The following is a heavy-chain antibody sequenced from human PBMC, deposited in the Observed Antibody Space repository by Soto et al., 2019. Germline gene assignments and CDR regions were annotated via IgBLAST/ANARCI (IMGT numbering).Heavy chain of an antibody. Sequence: QVQLVQSGAEVKKPGSSVKVSCKASGGTFSSYAISWVRQAPGQGLEWMGGIIPIFGTANYAQKFQGRVTITADESTSTAYMELSSLRSEDTAVYYCAASSGSYSKQQKYCYYGMDVWGQGTTVTVSS. CDR2: IIPIFGTA. J-gene: IGHJ6*02. CDR1: GGTFSSYA. V-gene: IGHV1-69*01. D-gene: IGHD3-10*01. CDR3: AASSGSYSKQQKYCYYGMDV.